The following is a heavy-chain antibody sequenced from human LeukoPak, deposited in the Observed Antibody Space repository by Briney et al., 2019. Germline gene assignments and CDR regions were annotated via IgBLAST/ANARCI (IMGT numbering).Heavy chain of an antibody. CDR1: GGSISSSSYY. CDR2: IYYSGST. V-gene: IGHV4-39*07. J-gene: IGHJ4*02. CDR3: AREGGGYNVFDY. Sequence: PSETLSLTCTVSGGSISSSSYYWGWIRQPPGKGLEWIGSIYYSGSTYYNPSLKSRVTISVDTSKNQFSLKLNSVTAADTAVYYCAREGGGYNVFDYWGQGTLVTVSS. D-gene: IGHD5-24*01.